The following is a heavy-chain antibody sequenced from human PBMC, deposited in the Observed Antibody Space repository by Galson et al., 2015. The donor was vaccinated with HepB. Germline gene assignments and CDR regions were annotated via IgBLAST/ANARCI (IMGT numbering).Heavy chain of an antibody. Sequence: QSGAEVKKPGESLKISCKGSGYSFTSYWIGWVRQMPGKGLEWMGIIYPGDSDTRYSPSFQGQVTISADKSISTAYLQWSSLKASDTAMYYCARLRPGGAAAGTTGPWFDPWGQGTLVTVSS. J-gene: IGHJ5*02. CDR1: GYSFTSYW. CDR3: ARLRPGGAAAGTTGPWFDP. D-gene: IGHD6-13*01. CDR2: IYPGDSDT. V-gene: IGHV5-51*01.